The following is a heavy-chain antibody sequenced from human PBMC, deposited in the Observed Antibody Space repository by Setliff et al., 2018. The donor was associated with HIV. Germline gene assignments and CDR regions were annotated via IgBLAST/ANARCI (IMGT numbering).Heavy chain of an antibody. J-gene: IGHJ4*02. V-gene: IGHV4-59*08. CDR1: GGSISSYY. CDR2: IYYSGTT. D-gene: IGHD6-6*01. Sequence: SETLSLTCTVSGGSISSYYWSWIRQPPGKGLEWIGYIYYSGTTNYNPSPKSRVTISVDTSKNQFSLKLSSVTAADTAVYYCARHVGYSSSSLDYWGQGTLVTVSS. CDR3: ARHVGYSSSSLDY.